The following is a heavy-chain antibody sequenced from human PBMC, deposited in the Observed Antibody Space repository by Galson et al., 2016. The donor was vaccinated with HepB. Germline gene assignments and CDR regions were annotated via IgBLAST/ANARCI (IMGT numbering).Heavy chain of an antibody. Sequence: SLRLSCAASGFTFSNYAMIWVRQAPGKGLEWVSGIRDSGTGTWYEDSVKGRFTISRDNSKNTVYLHMNNVRVEDAAVYYCARNKEVGLRTEWDYWGKGTLVTVSS. CDR2: IRDSGTGT. CDR3: ARNKEVGLRTEWDY. V-gene: IGHV3-23*01. CDR1: GFTFSNYA. D-gene: IGHD1-26*01. J-gene: IGHJ4*02.